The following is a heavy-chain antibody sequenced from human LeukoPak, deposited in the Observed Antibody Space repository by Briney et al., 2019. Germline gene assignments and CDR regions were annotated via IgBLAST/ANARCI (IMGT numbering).Heavy chain of an antibody. CDR3: VVMGGITVVRGVISEEDAFDM. CDR1: GFTFSSYW. J-gene: IGHJ3*02. D-gene: IGHD3-10*01. V-gene: IGHV3-74*01. CDR2: INSEESDK. Sequence: GGSLRLSCAASGFTFSSYWINWVRQAPGKGLVWVARINSEESDKSYADSVRGRFTISGDNAKNTLYLQMNSLRVEDTAVYYCVVMGGITVVRGVISEEDAFDMWGQGTMVNVSS.